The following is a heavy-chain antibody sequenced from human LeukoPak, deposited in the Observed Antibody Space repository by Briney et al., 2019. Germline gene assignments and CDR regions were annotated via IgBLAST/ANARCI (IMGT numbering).Heavy chain of an antibody. Sequence: SETLSLTCTVSGGSISSSSYYWGWIRQPPGKGLEWIGSIYYSGSTYYNPSLKSRVTISVDTSKNQFSLKLRSVTPADTAVYYCARNYYGSGTFDIWGQGTMVTVSS. D-gene: IGHD3-10*01. J-gene: IGHJ3*02. V-gene: IGHV4-39*07. CDR3: ARNYYGSGTFDI. CDR1: GGSISSSSYY. CDR2: IYYSGST.